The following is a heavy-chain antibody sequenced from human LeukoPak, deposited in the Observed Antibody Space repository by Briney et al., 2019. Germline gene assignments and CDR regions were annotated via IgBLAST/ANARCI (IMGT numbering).Heavy chain of an antibody. CDR2: ISSSSSYI. CDR1: GFIFSQYS. CDR3: ARDGDGPYYFDY. V-gene: IGHV3-21*01. Sequence: GGSLRLSCAASGFIFSQYSMNWVRQAPGKGLEWVSSISSSSSYIYYADSVKGRFTISRDNAKNSLYLQMNSLRAEDTAVYYCARDGDGPYYFDYWGQGTLVTVSS. D-gene: IGHD2-21*01. J-gene: IGHJ4*02.